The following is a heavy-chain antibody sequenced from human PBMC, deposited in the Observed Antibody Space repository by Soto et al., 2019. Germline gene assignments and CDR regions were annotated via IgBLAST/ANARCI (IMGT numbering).Heavy chain of an antibody. J-gene: IGHJ4*02. CDR2: IYSGGST. D-gene: IGHD3-3*01. CDR3: ARELDFWRSRRGGGFDY. V-gene: IGHV3-53*01. CDR1: GFTVSSNY. Sequence: EVQLVESGGGLIQPGGSLRLSCAASGFTVSSNYMSWVRQAPGKGLEWVSVIYSGGSTYYADSVKGRFTISRDNSKNTLYLQMNSLRAEDTAVYYCARELDFWRSRRGGGFDYWGQGTLVTVSS.